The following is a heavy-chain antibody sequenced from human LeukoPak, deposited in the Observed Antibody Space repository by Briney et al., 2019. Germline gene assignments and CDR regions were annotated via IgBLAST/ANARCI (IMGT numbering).Heavy chain of an antibody. CDR2: INPNSGGA. J-gene: IGHJ2*01. D-gene: IGHD5-18*01. Sequence: ASLKVSCKTSGYTLTGYYMHWVRQAPGLGLEWMGWINPNSGGANYAQKFRGRLTMTRDTSISTAYMELSNLRSDDTAVDYGARVNDDTSMVPWYFDLWGRGTLVTVSS. CDR3: ARVNDDTSMVPWYFDL. V-gene: IGHV1-2*02. CDR1: GYTLTGYY.